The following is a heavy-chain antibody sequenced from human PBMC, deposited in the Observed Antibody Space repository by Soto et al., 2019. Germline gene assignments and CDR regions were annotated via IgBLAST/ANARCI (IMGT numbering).Heavy chain of an antibody. CDR2: IDPSDSYT. V-gene: IGHV5-10-1*01. Sequence: GESLKISCKGSGDSFTSYWITWVRQMPGKGLEWMGKIDPSDSYTNYSPSFQGHVTISADKSISTAYLQWSSLKASDTAMYYCARRRYFGAFDIWGQGTMVTVSS. D-gene: IGHD1-26*01. CDR1: GDSFTSYW. CDR3: ARRRYFGAFDI. J-gene: IGHJ3*02.